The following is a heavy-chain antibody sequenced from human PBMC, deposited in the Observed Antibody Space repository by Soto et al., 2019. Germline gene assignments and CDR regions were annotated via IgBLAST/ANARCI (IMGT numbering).Heavy chain of an antibody. J-gene: IGHJ5*02. CDR1: GFTFSSHG. CDR3: ARDHRTSGGWFDP. CDR2: VWYDGHNK. V-gene: IGHV3-33*01. Sequence: QVQLVESGGGVVQPGRSLRLSCAASGFTFSSHGMHWVRQAPGKGLEWVAVVWYDGHNKYHAEYVKGRFTISRDNSKNTLDLKMNSLRAEDTAMYYCARDHRTSGGWFDPWGQGTLVTVSS. D-gene: IGHD3-16*01.